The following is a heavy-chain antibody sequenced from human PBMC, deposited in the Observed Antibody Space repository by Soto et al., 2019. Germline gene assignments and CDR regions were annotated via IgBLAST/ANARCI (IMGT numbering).Heavy chain of an antibody. CDR1: GFSLSTSGVG. J-gene: IGHJ4*02. Sequence: QITLKESGPTLVKPTQTLTLTCTFSGFSLSTSGVGVGWIRQPPGKALEWLALIYWDDDKRYSPSLKSRLTITKDTSKNQVVLTMTNMDPVDTATDYCALTIAAADLDYWGQGTLVTVSS. V-gene: IGHV2-5*02. D-gene: IGHD6-13*01. CDR3: ALTIAAADLDY. CDR2: IYWDDDK.